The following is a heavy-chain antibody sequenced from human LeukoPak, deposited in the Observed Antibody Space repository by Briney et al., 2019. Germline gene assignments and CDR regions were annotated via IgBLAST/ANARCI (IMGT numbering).Heavy chain of an antibody. J-gene: IGHJ4*02. CDR2: IYYSGST. CDR3: ARGSLGTHYYYDSSGYSFDY. D-gene: IGHD3-22*01. Sequence: SETLSLTCTVSGGSVSSGSYYWSWIRQPPGKGLEWIGYIYYSGSTNYNPSLKSRVTISVDTSKNQFSLKLSSVTAADTAVYYCARGSLGTHYYYDSSGYSFDYWGQGTLVTVSS. V-gene: IGHV4-61*01. CDR1: GGSVSSGSYY.